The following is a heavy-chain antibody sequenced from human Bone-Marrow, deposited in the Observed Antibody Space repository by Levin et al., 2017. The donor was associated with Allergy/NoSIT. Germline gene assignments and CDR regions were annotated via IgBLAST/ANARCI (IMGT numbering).Heavy chain of an antibody. J-gene: IGHJ4*02. CDR2: IRDNGMTT. D-gene: IGHD2-21*01. CDR1: GFTFSSYA. V-gene: IGHV3-23*01. Sequence: GESLKISCAASGFTFSSYAMTWVRQAPGKGLEWVSGIRDNGMTTYYADSVKGRFTISRDNSRNTLFLQMNSLRPEDTAVYYCAKHLSLVIIDPFDYWGQGTLVTVSS. CDR3: AKHLSLVIIDPFDY.